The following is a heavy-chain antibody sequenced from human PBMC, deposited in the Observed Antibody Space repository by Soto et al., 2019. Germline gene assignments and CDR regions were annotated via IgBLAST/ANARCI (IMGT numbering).Heavy chain of an antibody. CDR2: IKGDASTT. CDR3: ARGGRGYYYMDV. V-gene: IGHV3-74*01. Sequence: EVQLVESGGGLVQPGGSLRLSCEASGFTFSNYWIHWVRQAPGKGLVWLSRIKGDASTTYYADSVMGRFTISRDNAKNTLYLQMNSLRAEDTAVYYCARGGRGYYYMDVWDKGITVTVSS. CDR1: GFTFSNYW. J-gene: IGHJ6*03.